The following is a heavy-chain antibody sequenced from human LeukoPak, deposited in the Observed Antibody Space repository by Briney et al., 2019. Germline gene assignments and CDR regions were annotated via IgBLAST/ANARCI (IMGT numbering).Heavy chain of an antibody. CDR3: ARRLYYGSGSYNSRRWFDP. CDR2: INHSGST. J-gene: IGHJ5*02. V-gene: IGHV4-34*01. CDR1: GGSFSDYD. D-gene: IGHD3-10*01. Sequence: SATLSLTFAFSGGSFSDYDWSWIRQPPGKGLEWIGEINHSGSTNCNPPLKSQVTISVDTSKNHFSLRLSSVTAADTAVYYCARRLYYGSGSYNSRRWFDPWGQGTLVTVSS.